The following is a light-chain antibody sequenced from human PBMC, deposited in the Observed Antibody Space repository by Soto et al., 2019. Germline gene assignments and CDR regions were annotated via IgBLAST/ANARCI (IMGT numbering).Light chain of an antibody. CDR1: HSDVGSYNL. Sequence: QSVLTQPASMSGSPRQSITISCTGTHSDVGSYNLVSWFQQHPGKAPKLVIFEVTKRPSGVSDRFSGSKSGNTAALTISGLQAWEEADLYCFSYAGNSVYVFGTGTRSPS. V-gene: IGLV2-23*02. CDR3: FSYAGNSVYV. CDR2: EVT. J-gene: IGLJ1*01.